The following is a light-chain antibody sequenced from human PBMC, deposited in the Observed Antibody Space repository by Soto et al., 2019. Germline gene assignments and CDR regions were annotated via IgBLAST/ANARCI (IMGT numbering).Light chain of an antibody. CDR3: QQYSSYSQFT. J-gene: IGKJ3*01. Sequence: DIPMTQSPSTLSASVGDRVTITCRASQSIKNWLAWYQQKPGEAPKLLIYKASTLESGVPSRFSGSGSGTEFTLTISCLQPDDVATYYCQQYSSYSQFTFGPGTKVDIK. CDR1: QSIKNW. CDR2: KAS. V-gene: IGKV1-5*03.